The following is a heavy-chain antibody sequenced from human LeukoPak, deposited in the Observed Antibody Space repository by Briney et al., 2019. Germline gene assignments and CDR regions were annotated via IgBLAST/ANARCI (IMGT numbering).Heavy chain of an antibody. Sequence: SETLSLTCAVSGGSISSTNWWSWVGQPPGKGLEGIGEIYRSGTTNYKPSLKSRVTISLDKSRNHFSLKLTSVTAADSAVYYCARRSPYSTGWSSYFDYWGQGALVTVSS. J-gene: IGHJ4*02. V-gene: IGHV4-4*02. CDR2: IYRSGTT. D-gene: IGHD6-19*01. CDR3: ARRSPYSTGWSSYFDY. CDR1: GGSISSTNW.